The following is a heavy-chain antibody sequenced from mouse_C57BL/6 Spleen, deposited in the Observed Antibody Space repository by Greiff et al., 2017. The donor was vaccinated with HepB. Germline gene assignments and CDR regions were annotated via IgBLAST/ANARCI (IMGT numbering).Heavy chain of an antibody. CDR2: INPGSGGT. CDR3: ARSEDYGGAWFAY. V-gene: IGHV1-54*01. D-gene: IGHD2-4*01. J-gene: IGHJ3*01. CDR1: GYAFTNYL. Sequence: LQQSGAELVRPGTSVKVSCKASGYAFTNYLIEWVKQRPGQGLEWIGVINPGSGGTNYNEKFKGKATLTADKSSSTAYMQLSSLTSEDSAVYFCARSEDYGGAWFAYWGQGTLVTVSA.